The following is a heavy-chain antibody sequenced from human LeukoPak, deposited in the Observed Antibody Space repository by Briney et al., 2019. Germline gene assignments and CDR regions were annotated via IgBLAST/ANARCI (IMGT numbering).Heavy chain of an antibody. J-gene: IGHJ5*02. CDR2: IYYSGST. CDR1: GGSISSSSYY. V-gene: IGHV4-39*01. CDR3: ARKPTAMVTVVWFDP. D-gene: IGHD5-18*01. Sequence: SETLSLTCTVFGGSISSSSYYWGWIRQPPGKGLEWIGSIYYSGSTYYNPSLKSRVTISVDTSKNQFSLKLSSVTAADTAVYYCARKPTAMVTVVWFDPWGQGTLVTVSS.